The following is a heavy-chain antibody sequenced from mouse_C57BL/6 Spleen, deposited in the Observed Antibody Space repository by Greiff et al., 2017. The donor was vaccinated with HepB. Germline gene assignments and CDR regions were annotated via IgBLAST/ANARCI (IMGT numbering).Heavy chain of an antibody. D-gene: IGHD1-1*01. CDR2: IDPSDSYT. V-gene: IGHV1-69*01. CDR3: ARLDYGSRRFDY. Sequence: QVQLKQSGAELVMPGASVKLSCKASGYTFTSYWMHWVKQRPGQGLEWIGEIDPSDSYTNYNQKFKGKSTLTVDKSSSTAYMQLSSLTSEDSAVYYCARLDYGSRRFDYWGQGTTLTVSS. CDR1: GYTFTSYW. J-gene: IGHJ2*01.